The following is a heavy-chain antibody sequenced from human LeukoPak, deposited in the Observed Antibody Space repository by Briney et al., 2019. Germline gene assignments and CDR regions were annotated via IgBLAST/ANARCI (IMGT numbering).Heavy chain of an antibody. J-gene: IGHJ4*02. V-gene: IGHV1-46*01. CDR1: GYTFTSYY. Sequence: ASVKVSCKASGYTFTSYYMHWVRQAPGQGLEWMGIINPSGGSTSYAQKFQGRVTMTRDMSTSTVYMELSSLKASDTAMYYCARQYYDSSGFYPYFDYWGQGTQVTVSS. CDR3: ARQYYDSSGFYPYFDY. CDR2: INPSGGST. D-gene: IGHD3-22*01.